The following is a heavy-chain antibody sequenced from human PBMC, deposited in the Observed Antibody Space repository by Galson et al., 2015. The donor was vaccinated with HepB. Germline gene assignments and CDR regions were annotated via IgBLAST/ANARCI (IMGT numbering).Heavy chain of an antibody. CDR3: AREPGGEYFDY. CDR1: GFTFSRYA. J-gene: IGHJ4*02. CDR2: ISSSSTYI. D-gene: IGHD6-25*01. Sequence: SLRLSCAASGFTFSRYAIDWVRQAPGKGLEWVACISSSSTYIYYADSVKGRFTISRDNAKNSLYLQMNSLRAEDTAVYYCAREPGGEYFDYWGQGTLVTVSS. V-gene: IGHV3-21*01.